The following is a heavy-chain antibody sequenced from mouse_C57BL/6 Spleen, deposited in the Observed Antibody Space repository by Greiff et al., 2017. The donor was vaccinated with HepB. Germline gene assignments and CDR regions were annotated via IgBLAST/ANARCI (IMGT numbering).Heavy chain of an antibody. J-gene: IGHJ3*01. CDR1: GYTFTSYW. CDR2: IDPSDSYT. Sequence: QVQLQQPGAELVMPGASVKLSCKASGYTFTSYWMHWVKQRPGQGLEWLGEIDPSDSYTNYNQKFKGKSTLTVDKSSSTAYMQLSSLTSEDSAVYYCARRELGGFAYWGQGTLVTVSA. CDR3: ARRELGGFAY. D-gene: IGHD2-12*01. V-gene: IGHV1-69*01.